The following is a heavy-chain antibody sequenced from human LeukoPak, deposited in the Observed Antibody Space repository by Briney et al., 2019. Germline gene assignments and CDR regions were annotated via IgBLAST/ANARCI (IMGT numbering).Heavy chain of an antibody. CDR1: GGTFSSYA. CDR3: AMAAQQQLVYWGFDY. Sequence: SVKVSCKASGGTFSSYAISWVRQAPGQGLEWMGRIIPILGIANYAQKFQGRVTTTADKSTSTAYMELSSLRSEDTAVYYCAMAAQQQLVYWGFDYWGQGTLVTVSS. V-gene: IGHV1-69*04. D-gene: IGHD6-13*01. CDR2: IIPILGIA. J-gene: IGHJ4*02.